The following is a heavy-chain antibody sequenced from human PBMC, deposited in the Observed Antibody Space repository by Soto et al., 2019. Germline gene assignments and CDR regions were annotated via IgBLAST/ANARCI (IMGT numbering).Heavy chain of an antibody. Sequence: GGSLRLSCAASGFTLSSHWMSWVRQAPGKGLEWVANIKQDGSEKYYVDSVKGRFTISRDNAKNSLYLQMNSLRAEDTAVYYCARELMTTDYCFDSWGQGTLVTVSS. V-gene: IGHV3-7*01. CDR2: IKQDGSEK. CDR3: ARELMTTDYCFDS. CDR1: GFTLSSHW. D-gene: IGHD4-17*01. J-gene: IGHJ4*02.